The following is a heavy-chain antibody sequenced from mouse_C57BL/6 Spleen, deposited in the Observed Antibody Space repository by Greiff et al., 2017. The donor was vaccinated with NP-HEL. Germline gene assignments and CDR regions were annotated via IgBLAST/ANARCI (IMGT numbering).Heavy chain of an antibody. V-gene: IGHV1-55*01. CDR2: IYPGSGST. CDR1: GYTFTSYW. CDR3: ARWRTGSGYFDV. Sequence: VQLQQPGAELVKPGASVKMSCKASGYTFTSYWITWVKQRPGQGLEWIGDIYPGSGSTNYNEKFKSKATLTVDTSSSTAYMQLSSLTSEDSAVYYCARWRTGSGYFDVWGTGTTVTVSS. D-gene: IGHD4-1*01. J-gene: IGHJ1*03.